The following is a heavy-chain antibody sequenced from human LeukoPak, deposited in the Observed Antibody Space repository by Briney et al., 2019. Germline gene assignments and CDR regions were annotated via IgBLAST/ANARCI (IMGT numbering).Heavy chain of an antibody. Sequence: SETLSLTCTVSGGSISSGGYYWSWIRQPPGKGLEWIGYIYHSGSTYYNPSLKSRVTISVDRSKNQFSLKLSSVTAADTAVYYCARGRSSWSYYYYGMDVWGQGTTVTVSS. CDR1: GGSISSGGYY. CDR2: IYHSGST. V-gene: IGHV4-30-2*01. CDR3: ARGRSSWSYYYYGMDV. J-gene: IGHJ6*02. D-gene: IGHD6-13*01.